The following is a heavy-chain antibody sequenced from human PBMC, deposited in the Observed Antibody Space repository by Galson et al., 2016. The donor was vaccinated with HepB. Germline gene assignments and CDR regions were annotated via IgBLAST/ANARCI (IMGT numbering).Heavy chain of an antibody. J-gene: IGHJ5*02. V-gene: IGHV3-49*03. CDR1: GFTFGDYA. CDR2: IRSKVYGGTS. CDR3: AREIPATRGWFDP. D-gene: IGHD2-2*01. Sequence: SLRLSCAASGFTFGDYAVFWFRQAPGKGLEWVGLIRSKVYGGTSQNAASVKGRFTISRDDSKSIAYLQMNSLRMEDTAVYFCAREIPATRGWFDPWGQGTLVTVSS.